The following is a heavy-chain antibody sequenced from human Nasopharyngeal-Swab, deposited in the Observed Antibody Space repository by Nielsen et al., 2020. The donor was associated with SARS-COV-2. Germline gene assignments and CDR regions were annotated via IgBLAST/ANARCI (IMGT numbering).Heavy chain of an antibody. CDR2: IYYSGST. Sequence: GSLRLSCTVSGGFINSYYWSWIRQPPRRGLEWIGYIYYSGSTNYNPSLKSRVTISLDTSKNQFSLKLSSVTAADSAVYYCARDTRRGGVDYWGQGTLVTVYS. V-gene: IGHV4-59*01. CDR3: ARDTRRGGVDY. D-gene: IGHD2-15*01. J-gene: IGHJ4*02. CDR1: GGFINSYY.